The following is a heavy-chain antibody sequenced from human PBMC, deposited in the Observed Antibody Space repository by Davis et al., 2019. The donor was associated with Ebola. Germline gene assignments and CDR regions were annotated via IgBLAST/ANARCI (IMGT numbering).Heavy chain of an antibody. CDR1: GGSISSYY. Sequence: SETLSLTCTVSGGSISSYYWSWIRQPPGKGLEWIGYIYYSGSTNYNPSLKSRVTISVDTSKNQFSLKLSSVTAADTAVYYCARDLYYYDRGFDPWGQGTLVTVSS. D-gene: IGHD3-22*01. CDR3: ARDLYYYDRGFDP. CDR2: IYYSGST. V-gene: IGHV4-59*01. J-gene: IGHJ5*02.